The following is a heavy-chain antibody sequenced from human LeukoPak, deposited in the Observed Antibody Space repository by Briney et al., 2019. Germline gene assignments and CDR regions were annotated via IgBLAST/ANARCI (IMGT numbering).Heavy chain of an antibody. CDR1: GFTFSSYW. CDR2: INSDGSST. V-gene: IGHV3-74*01. CDR3: ARDPYYGDYGDY. J-gene: IGHJ4*02. Sequence: GGSLRLSCAASGFTFSSYWMHWVRHAPGKGLVWVSRINSDGSSTSYADSVKGRFTISRDNARNTLYLQMNSLRAEDTAVYYCARDPYYGDYGDYWGQGTLVTVSS. D-gene: IGHD4-17*01.